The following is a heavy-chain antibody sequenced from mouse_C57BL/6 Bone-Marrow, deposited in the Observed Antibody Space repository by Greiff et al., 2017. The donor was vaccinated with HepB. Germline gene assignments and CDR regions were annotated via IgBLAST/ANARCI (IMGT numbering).Heavy chain of an antibody. CDR2: IYPRSGNT. CDR1: GYTFTSYG. J-gene: IGHJ2*01. CDR3: ARARIRNFDY. Sequence: VQVVESGAELARPGASVKLSCKASGYTFTSYGISWVKQRTGQGLEWIGEIYPRSGNTYYNEKFKGKATLTADKSSSTAYMELRSLTSEDSAVYFCARARIRNFDYWGQGTTLTVSS. V-gene: IGHV1-81*01.